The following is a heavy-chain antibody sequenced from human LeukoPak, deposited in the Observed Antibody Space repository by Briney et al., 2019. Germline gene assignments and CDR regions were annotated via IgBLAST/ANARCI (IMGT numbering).Heavy chain of an antibody. CDR3: ARGALHYYDNSGYDGLNWFDP. J-gene: IGHJ5*02. V-gene: IGHV1-69*05. D-gene: IGHD3-22*01. CDR2: IIPIFGTA. CDR1: GGTFSSYA. Sequence: ASVKVSCKASGGTFSSYAISWVRQAPGQGLEWMGRIIPIFGTASYAQKFQGRVTITTDESTSTAYMELSSLRSEDTAVYYCARGALHYYDNSGYDGLNWFDPWGQGTLVTVSS.